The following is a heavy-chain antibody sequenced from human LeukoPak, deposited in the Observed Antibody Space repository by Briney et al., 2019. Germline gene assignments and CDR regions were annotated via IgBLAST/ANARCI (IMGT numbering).Heavy chain of an antibody. V-gene: IGHV3-21*05. J-gene: IGHJ4*02. CDR3: ARAGGSTVSHSDY. Sequence: GGSLRLSCVASGLTFNTYTMNWVRQAPGKGLEWVSYISGSSGIIDYADSVKGRFTISKDNAKNSLYLQMNSLRAEDTAVYYCARAGGSTVSHSDYWGQGTLVTVSS. D-gene: IGHD4-17*01. CDR1: GLTFNTYT. CDR2: ISGSSGII.